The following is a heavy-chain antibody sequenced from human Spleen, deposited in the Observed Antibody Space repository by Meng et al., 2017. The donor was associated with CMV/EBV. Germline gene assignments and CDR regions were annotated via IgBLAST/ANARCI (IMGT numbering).Heavy chain of an antibody. CDR2: ISAAGDTI. J-gene: IGHJ4*02. Sequence: GGSLRLSCAVSGYSVSTNYMSWIRQGPGKGPEWLSYISAAGDTIYYADSVKGRFTISRDNAKNSLYLQMDSLRAEDTAVYYCARDRGAMVRFWGQGTLVTVSS. D-gene: IGHD5-18*01. V-gene: IGHV3-11*01. CDR1: GYSVSTNY. CDR3: ARDRGAMVRF.